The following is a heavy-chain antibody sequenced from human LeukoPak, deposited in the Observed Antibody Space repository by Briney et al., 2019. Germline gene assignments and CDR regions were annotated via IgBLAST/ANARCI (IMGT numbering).Heavy chain of an antibody. CDR3: AKYFYDSSTYSFDY. CDR2: IGSGGTT. Sequence: GGSLRLSCAASGFTFSNYAMSWVRQAPGKGLEWVSSIGSGGTTHYADSVKGRFTISRDNSKNTLFLQMNSLRAEDTAVYYCAKYFYDSSTYSFDYWGQGTLVTVSS. CDR1: GFTFSNYA. J-gene: IGHJ4*02. V-gene: IGHV3-23*01. D-gene: IGHD3-22*01.